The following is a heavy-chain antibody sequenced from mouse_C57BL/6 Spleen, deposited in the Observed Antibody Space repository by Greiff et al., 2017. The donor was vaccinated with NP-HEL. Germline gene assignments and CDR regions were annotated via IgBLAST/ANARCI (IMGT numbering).Heavy chain of an antibody. CDR1: GYAFSSYW. CDR3: ARAYYGSSYEGFDY. Sequence: VKLQQSGAELVKPGASVKISCKASGYAFSSYWMNWVKQRPGKGLEWIGQIYPGDGDTNYNGKFKGKATLTADKSSSTAYMQLSSLTSEDSAVYFCARAYYGSSYEGFDYWGQGTTLTVSS. D-gene: IGHD1-1*01. CDR2: IYPGDGDT. V-gene: IGHV1-80*01. J-gene: IGHJ2*01.